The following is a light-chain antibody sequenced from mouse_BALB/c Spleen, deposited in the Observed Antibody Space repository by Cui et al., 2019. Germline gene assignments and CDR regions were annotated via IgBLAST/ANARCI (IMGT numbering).Light chain of an antibody. CDR1: SSVSY. Sequence: QIVLTQSPAIMSASPGEKVTMTCSASSSVSYMAWYQPNQGSSPRLLIYDTTNLASGVPVRFSGSGSGTSYSLTISRMEAEDAATYYCQQWSSYPRTFGGGTKLEIK. CDR3: QQWSSYPRT. CDR2: DTT. J-gene: IGKJ1*01. V-gene: IGKV4-55*01.